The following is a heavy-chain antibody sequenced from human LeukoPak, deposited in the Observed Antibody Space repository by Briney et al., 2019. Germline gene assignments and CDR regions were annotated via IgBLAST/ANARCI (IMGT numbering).Heavy chain of an antibody. D-gene: IGHD3-10*01. CDR3: ARGRDYYGSGRRFDY. CDR1: GFTFSSYA. Sequence: GGSLRLSCAASGFTFSSYAMHWVRQAPGKGLEWVAVISYDGSNKYYADSVKGRFTISRDNSKNTLYLQMNSLRAQDTAVYYCARGRDYYGSGRRFDYWGQGTQVTVSS. V-gene: IGHV3-30*04. J-gene: IGHJ4*02. CDR2: ISYDGSNK.